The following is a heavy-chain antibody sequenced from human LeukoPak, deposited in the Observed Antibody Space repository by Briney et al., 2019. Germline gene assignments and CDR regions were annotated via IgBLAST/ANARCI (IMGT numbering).Heavy chain of an antibody. J-gene: IGHJ4*02. Sequence: ASVKVSCKASGYTFTSYDINWVRQATGQGLEWMGWMNPNSGNTGYAQKFQGRATMTRNTSISTAYMELSSLRSEDTAVYYCARVVRGVITSSYYFDYWGQGTLVTVYS. CDR1: GYTFTSYD. CDR3: ARVVRGVITSSYYFDY. V-gene: IGHV1-8*01. D-gene: IGHD3-10*01. CDR2: MNPNSGNT.